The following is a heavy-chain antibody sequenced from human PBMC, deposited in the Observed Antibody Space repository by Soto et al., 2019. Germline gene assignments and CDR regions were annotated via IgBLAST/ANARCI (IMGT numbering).Heavy chain of an antibody. J-gene: IGHJ4*02. CDR1: GFTFSSYG. CDR2: ISYDGSNK. V-gene: IGHV3-30*03. Sequence: QVQLVESGGGVVQPGRSLRLSCAASGFTFSSYGLHWVRQAPGKGLEWVAVISYDGSNKYYADSVKGRFTISRDNSKNTLYLQMNSLRAEDTAVYYCASSAATVISAFDYRGQGTLVTVSS. CDR3: ASSAATVISAFDY. D-gene: IGHD6-13*01.